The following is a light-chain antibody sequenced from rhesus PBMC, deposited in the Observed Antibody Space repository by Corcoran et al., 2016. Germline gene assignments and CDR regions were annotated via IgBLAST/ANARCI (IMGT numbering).Light chain of an antibody. Sequence: DIQMTQSPSSLSASVGDRVTITCRASQGITNDLAWYHQKPGETPKLLIYEASNLQSGIPSRFSGSGSGTDFTLTISSLQSEDFATYYVQHYYSTPFTFGHGTKLDIK. CDR1: QGITND. J-gene: IGKJ3*01. CDR3: QHYYSTPFT. CDR2: EAS. V-gene: IGKV1-25*01.